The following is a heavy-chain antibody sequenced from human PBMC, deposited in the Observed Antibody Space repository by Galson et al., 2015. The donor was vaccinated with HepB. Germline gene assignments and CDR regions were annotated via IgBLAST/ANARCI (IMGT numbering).Heavy chain of an antibody. D-gene: IGHD3-3*01. Sequence: SVKVSCKVSGYTLTELSMHWVRQAPGQGLEWMGWISAYNGNTNYAQKLQGRVTMTTDTSTSTAYMELRSLRSDDTAVYYCARDRDFGVVITYYYYYYGMDVWGQGTTVTVSS. CDR2: ISAYNGNT. V-gene: IGHV1-18*01. CDR3: ARDRDFGVVITYYYYYYGMDV. J-gene: IGHJ6*02. CDR1: GYTLTELS.